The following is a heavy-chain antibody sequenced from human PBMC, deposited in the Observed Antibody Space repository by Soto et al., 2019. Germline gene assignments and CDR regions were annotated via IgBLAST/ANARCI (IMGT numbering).Heavy chain of an antibody. Sequence: ASVKVSFKASGGTFSSYGISWVRQAPGQGLGWMGWISAYNGNTNYAQKLQGRVTMTTDTSTSTAYMELRSLRSDDTAVYYCARERNYDILTGYRDDAFDIWGQGTMVTVSS. CDR2: ISAYNGNT. J-gene: IGHJ3*02. CDR3: ARERNYDILTGYRDDAFDI. D-gene: IGHD3-9*01. V-gene: IGHV1-18*01. CDR1: GGTFSSYG.